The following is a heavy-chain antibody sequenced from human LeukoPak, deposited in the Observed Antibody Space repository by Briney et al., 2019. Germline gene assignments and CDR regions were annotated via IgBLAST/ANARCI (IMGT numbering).Heavy chain of an antibody. CDR1: GGSISSYY. CDR2: IYYSGST. J-gene: IGHJ4*02. Sequence: SETLSLTCTVSGGSISSYYWSWLRQPPGKGLEWVGYIYYSGSTNYNPSLKSRVTISVDTSKNQFSLKLSSVTAADTAVYYCAGSRITIFGVVSTVDYWGQGTLVTVSS. CDR3: AGSRITIFGVVSTVDY. D-gene: IGHD3-3*01. V-gene: IGHV4-59*01.